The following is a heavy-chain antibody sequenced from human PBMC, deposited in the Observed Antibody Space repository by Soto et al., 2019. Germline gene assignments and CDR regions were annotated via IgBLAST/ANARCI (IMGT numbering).Heavy chain of an antibody. CDR1: GGSISSSSYY. CDR2: IYYSGST. CDR3: ARSYRSSWYRFDY. V-gene: IGHV4-39*01. D-gene: IGHD6-13*01. J-gene: IGHJ4*02. Sequence: SETLSLTCTVSGGSISSSSYYWGWIRQPPRKGLEWIGSIYYSGSTYYKPSLKSRVTISVNTSKNQFSLKLSSVTAADTAVYYCARSYRSSWYRFDYWGQGTLVTVSS.